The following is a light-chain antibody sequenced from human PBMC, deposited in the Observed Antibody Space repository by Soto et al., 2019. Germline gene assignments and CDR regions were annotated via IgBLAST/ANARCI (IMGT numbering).Light chain of an antibody. J-gene: IGKJ1*01. CDR2: KVS. CDR1: QSLVYSDGNTY. V-gene: IGKV2-30*01. CDR3: MQGTRPWT. Sequence: DVVMTKSPLSLPVTLGQPASISCRSSQSLVYSDGNTYLNWFQQRPGQSPRRLIYKVSNRDSGVPDRFSGSGSGTDFTLKISRVEAEDVGVYYCMQGTRPWTFGQGTKVEIK.